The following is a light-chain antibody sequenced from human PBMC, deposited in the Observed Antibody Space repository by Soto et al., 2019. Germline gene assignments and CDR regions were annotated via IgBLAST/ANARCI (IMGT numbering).Light chain of an antibody. CDR3: QQYRNWPPTYT. J-gene: IGKJ2*01. V-gene: IGKV3-15*01. CDR1: QSVSTN. Sequence: EIVMTQSPATLSVSPGERATLSCRASQSVSTNLAWYQQKPGQAPRLLIYGASTRATGIPARFSGRGSETEFTLTISSLQSEDFAVYYCQQYRNWPPTYTFGQGTKLEIK. CDR2: GAS.